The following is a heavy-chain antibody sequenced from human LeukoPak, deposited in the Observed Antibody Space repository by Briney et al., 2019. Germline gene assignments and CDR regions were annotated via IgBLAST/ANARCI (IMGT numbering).Heavy chain of an antibody. CDR2: ISSSSSYI. J-gene: IGHJ4*02. V-gene: IGHV3-21*01. D-gene: IGHD6-19*01. CDR3: ASEDSSGWYYFDY. Sequence: GGSLRLSCAASGFTFSSYSMNWVRQAPGKGLEWLSSISSSSSYIYYADSVKGRFTISRDNARNSLYQQMNSLRAEDTAVYYCASEDSSGWYYFDYWGQGTLVTVSS. CDR1: GFTFSSYS.